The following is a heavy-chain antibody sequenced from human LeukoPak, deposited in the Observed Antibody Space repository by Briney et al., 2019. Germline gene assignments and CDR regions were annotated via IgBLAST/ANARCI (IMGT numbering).Heavy chain of an antibody. Sequence: PGGSLRLSCAASGFTFSNYWMHWVRQAPGKGLVWVSHIKSDGSRTDYADSVKGRFTISRDNAKNTLYLQMNSLRAEDTAVYYCARELPFDYWGQGTLVTVSS. V-gene: IGHV3-74*01. CDR1: GFTFSNYW. CDR3: ARELPFDY. J-gene: IGHJ4*02. D-gene: IGHD2-15*01. CDR2: IKSDGSRT.